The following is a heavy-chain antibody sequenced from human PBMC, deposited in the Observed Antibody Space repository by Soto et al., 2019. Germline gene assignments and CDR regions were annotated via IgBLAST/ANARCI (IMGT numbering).Heavy chain of an antibody. D-gene: IGHD4-4*01. V-gene: IGHV3-30*18. Sequence: QVQLVASGGGVVQPGRSLRLSCAASGFTFSSYGMHWVRQAPGKGLEWVAVISYDGSNKYYADSVKGRFTISRDNSKNTLYLQMNSLRAEDTAVYYCAKGGNGEDYWGQGTLVTVSS. J-gene: IGHJ4*02. CDR2: ISYDGSNK. CDR3: AKGGNGEDY. CDR1: GFTFSSYG.